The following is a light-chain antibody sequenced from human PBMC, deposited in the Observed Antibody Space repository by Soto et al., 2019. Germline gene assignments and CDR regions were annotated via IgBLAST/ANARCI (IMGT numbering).Light chain of an antibody. V-gene: IGKV1-39*01. CDR3: QQSYNTPT. Sequence: DIQMTQSPSSLSASIGDRVSITCRASQSIGNFLNWYQQKPGKVPKLLIYAASNLHSGVPSRFSGSGSGTDFTLTISSLQFEDFATYYCQQSYNTPTFGQGTKLEIK. CDR1: QSIGNF. J-gene: IGKJ2*01. CDR2: AAS.